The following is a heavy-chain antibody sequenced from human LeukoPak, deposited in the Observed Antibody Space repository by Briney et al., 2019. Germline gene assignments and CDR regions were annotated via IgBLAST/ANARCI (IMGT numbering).Heavy chain of an antibody. CDR3: ARAFGKRYYYDSSGYIFDY. J-gene: IGHJ4*02. CDR2: INHSGST. V-gene: IGHV4-34*01. Sequence: PSETLSLTCAVYGGSFSGYYWSWIRQPPGKGLEWIGEINHSGSTNYNPSLKSRVTISVDTSKNQFSLKLSSVTAADTAVYYCARAFGKRYYYDSSGYIFDYWGQGTLVTVSS. D-gene: IGHD3-22*01. CDR1: GGSFSGYY.